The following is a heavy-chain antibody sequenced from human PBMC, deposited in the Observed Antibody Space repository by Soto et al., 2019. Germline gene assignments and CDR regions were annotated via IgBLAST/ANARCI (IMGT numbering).Heavy chain of an antibody. CDR1: CWSFSGYY. Sequence: PWETLSLTCAVYCWSFSGYYWSCIRQPPGKGLEWIGEINHSGSTNYNPSLKSRVTISVDTAKNQFSLKLSSVTAAATAVYYCARGLVFPIVVVNRRFDYWGQGTLVTVSX. D-gene: IGHD3-22*01. CDR2: INHSGST. CDR3: ARGLVFPIVVVNRRFDY. J-gene: IGHJ4*02. V-gene: IGHV4-34*01.